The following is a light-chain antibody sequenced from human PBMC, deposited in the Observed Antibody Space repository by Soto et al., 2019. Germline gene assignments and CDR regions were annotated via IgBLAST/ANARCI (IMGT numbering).Light chain of an antibody. V-gene: IGKV3-11*01. J-gene: IGKJ5*01. Sequence: EIVLTQSPATLSLSPGERATLSCRASQSVGSYLAWYKQKPGQAPRLLIYAASNRATGIPARFSGSGSGTDFTLTISSLEPEDFSVYYCQQRSSWPRITFGQGTRLEIK. CDR1: QSVGSY. CDR3: QQRSSWPRIT. CDR2: AAS.